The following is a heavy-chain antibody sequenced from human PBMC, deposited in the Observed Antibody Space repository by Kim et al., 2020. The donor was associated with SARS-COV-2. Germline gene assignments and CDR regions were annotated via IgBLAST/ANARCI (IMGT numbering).Heavy chain of an antibody. CDR3: ASDQLGYCSGGSCYKQAFDI. D-gene: IGHD2-15*01. CDR1: GGTFSSYA. J-gene: IGHJ3*02. Sequence: SVKVSCKASGGTFSSYAISWVRQAPGQGLEWMGGIIPIFGTANYAQKFQGRVTITADESTSTAYMELSSLRSEDTAVYYCASDQLGYCSGGSCYKQAFDIWGQGTMVTVSS. V-gene: IGHV1-69*13. CDR2: IIPIFGTA.